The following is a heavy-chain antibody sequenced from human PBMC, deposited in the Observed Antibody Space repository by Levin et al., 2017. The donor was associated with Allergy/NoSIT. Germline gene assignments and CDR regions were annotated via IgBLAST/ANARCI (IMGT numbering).Heavy chain of an antibody. D-gene: IGHD3-10*01. V-gene: IGHV1-3*01. CDR1: GYTFTSYA. Sequence: GESLKISCKASGYTFTSYAMHWVRQAPGQRLEWMGWINAGNGNTKYSQKFQGRVTITRDTSASTAYMELSSLRSEDTAVYYCARGVGRFVPFDPWGQGTLVTVSS. J-gene: IGHJ5*02. CDR3: ARGVGRFVPFDP. CDR2: INAGNGNT.